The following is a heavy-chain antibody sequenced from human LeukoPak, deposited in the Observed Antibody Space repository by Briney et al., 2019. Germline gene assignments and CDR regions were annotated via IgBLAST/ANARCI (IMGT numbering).Heavy chain of an antibody. V-gene: IGHV1-69*01. D-gene: IGHD6-6*01. J-gene: IGHJ4*02. CDR3: ARDLRIAAREPPHFDY. CDR1: GGTFSSYA. Sequence: GSSVKVSCKASGGTFSSYAISWVRQAPGQGLEWMGGIIPIFGTANYAQKFQGRVTITADESTSTAYMELSSLRSEDTAVYYCARDLRIAAREPPHFDYWGQGTLVTVSS. CDR2: IIPIFGTA.